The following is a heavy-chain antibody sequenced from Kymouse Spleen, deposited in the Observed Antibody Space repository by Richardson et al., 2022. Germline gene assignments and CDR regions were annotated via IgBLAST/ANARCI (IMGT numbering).Heavy chain of an antibody. V-gene: IGHV4-34*01. CDR2: INHSGST. CDR1: GGSFSGYY. CDR3: AREYSSTDNWFDP. D-gene: IGHD6-13*01,IGHD6-6*01. J-gene: IGHJ5*02. Sequence: QVQLQQWGAGLLKPSETLSLTCAVYGGSFSGYYWSWIRQPPGKGLEWIGEINHSGSTNYNPSLKSRVTISVDTSKNQFSLKLSSVTAADTAVYYCAREYSSTDNWFDPWGQGTLVTVSS.